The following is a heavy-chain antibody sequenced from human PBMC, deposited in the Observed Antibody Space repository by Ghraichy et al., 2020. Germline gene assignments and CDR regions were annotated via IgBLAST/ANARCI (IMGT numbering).Heavy chain of an antibody. CDR3: ARTSGFDEAWYFDL. D-gene: IGHD5-12*01. J-gene: IGHJ2*01. V-gene: IGHV4-31*03. CDR1: GGSMSVGDYY. Sequence: TLSLTCTVSGGSMSVGDYYWSWIRQHPAKGLEWIGHIYKTGISYDNPSLKSRVSISVDMTRNQFSLQLSSLTAADTAVYYCARTSGFDEAWYFDLWGRGTLVAVSS. CDR2: IYKTGIS.